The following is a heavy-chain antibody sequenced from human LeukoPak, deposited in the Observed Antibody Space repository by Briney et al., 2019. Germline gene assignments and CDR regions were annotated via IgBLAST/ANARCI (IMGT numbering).Heavy chain of an antibody. J-gene: IGHJ3*02. D-gene: IGHD3-16*02. CDR2: INPNSGGT. CDR1: GYTFTGYY. Sequence: ASVKVSCKASGYTFTGYYIHWVRQAPGQGLEWMGRINPNSGGTNCAQKFQGRVTMTTDTSTSTAYMELRSLRSDDTAVYYCARDRIFFYDYVWGSYRHDAFDIWGQGTMVTVSS. CDR3: ARDRIFFYDYVWGSYRHDAFDI. V-gene: IGHV1-2*06.